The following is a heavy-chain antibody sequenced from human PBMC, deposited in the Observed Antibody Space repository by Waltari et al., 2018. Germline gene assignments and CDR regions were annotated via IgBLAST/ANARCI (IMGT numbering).Heavy chain of an antibody. CDR2: IWFDGVQT. CDR1: GLSISSYG. CDR3: AKDAFGNTYVDH. J-gene: IGHJ4*02. D-gene: IGHD3-10*01. Sequence: QAQLVESGGGVVQPGMSLSLSCTGTGLSISSYGMHWVRQAPGKGLEWVALIWFDGVQTYYADSVRGRFTISRDNSKNTLYLDMNSLKLNDTAIYYCAKDAFGNTYVDHWGQGTLVTVAS. V-gene: IGHV3-33*06.